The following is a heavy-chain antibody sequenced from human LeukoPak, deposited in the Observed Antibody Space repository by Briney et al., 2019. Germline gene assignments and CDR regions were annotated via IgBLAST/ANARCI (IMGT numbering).Heavy chain of an antibody. Sequence: ETLSLTCTASGGSTSSNYWSWIRQPPGKGLEWIGYIYYSGSTNYNPSPTSRVTISVDTSKNQFSLKLSSVTAADTAVYYCARLDCTTTTCDAFDVWGQGTMVTVSS. D-gene: IGHD2-2*01. CDR1: GGSTSSNY. J-gene: IGHJ3*01. CDR3: ARLDCTTTTCDAFDV. CDR2: IYYSGST. V-gene: IGHV4-59*08.